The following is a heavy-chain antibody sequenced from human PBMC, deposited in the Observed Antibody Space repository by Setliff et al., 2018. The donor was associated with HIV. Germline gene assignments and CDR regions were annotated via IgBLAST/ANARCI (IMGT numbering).Heavy chain of an antibody. CDR3: ARTQYGNTSPGNY. Sequence: ASVKVSCKTSGYAFNNYGVTWVRQAPGQGLEWMTWISAYNGYIYYAPKFLGRVTMSTDTATNTAYTEVRSLTSDDTAVYYCARTQYGNTSPGNYWGQGTLVTVSS. D-gene: IGHD2-2*01. CDR1: GYAFNNYG. J-gene: IGHJ4*02. CDR2: ISAYNGYI. V-gene: IGHV1-18*01.